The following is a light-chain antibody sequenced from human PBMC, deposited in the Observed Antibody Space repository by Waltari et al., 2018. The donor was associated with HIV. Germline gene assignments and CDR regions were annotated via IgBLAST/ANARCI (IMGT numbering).Light chain of an antibody. J-gene: IGLJ2*01. V-gene: IGLV7-43*01. CDR1: TGPANIGHS. CDR3: MLFFRSSYL. Sequence: QAVVTQVPSLTVSPGGTVTLNCTSATGPANIGHSANWFQQRPGQAPRPLIYSSTRRHFLTPERFSASLVDDRAALILSPVWPEDEALYYCMLFFRSSYLFGGGTKVTVL. CDR2: SST.